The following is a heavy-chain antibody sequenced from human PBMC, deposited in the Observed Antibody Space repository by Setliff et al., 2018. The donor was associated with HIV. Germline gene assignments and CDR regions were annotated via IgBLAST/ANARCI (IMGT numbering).Heavy chain of an antibody. Sequence: GGSLRLSCEASGFTFSDYAMSWVRQAPGKGLEWVSTITNSGGSTYFADSVKVRFSISRDNSKNTLYLQMNILRVEDTAVYYCAKGSGSYYSNNYFGSWGQGTLVTVSS. V-gene: IGHV3-23*01. CDR1: GFTFSDYA. CDR3: AKGSGSYYSNNYFGS. CDR2: ITNSGGST. D-gene: IGHD1-26*01. J-gene: IGHJ4*02.